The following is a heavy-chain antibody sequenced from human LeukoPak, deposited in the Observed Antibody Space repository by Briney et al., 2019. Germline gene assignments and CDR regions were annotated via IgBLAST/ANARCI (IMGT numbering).Heavy chain of an antibody. CDR3: ARVSPLKIIAVADADDY. CDR2: INPSGGST. Sequence: GASVKVSCKASGYTFTSYYMHWVRQAPGQGLEWMGIINPSGGSTSYAQKFQGRVTMTRDTSTSTVHMELSSLRSEDTAVYYCARVSPLKIIAVADADDYWGQGTLVTVSS. J-gene: IGHJ4*02. V-gene: IGHV1-46*03. D-gene: IGHD6-19*01. CDR1: GYTFTSYY.